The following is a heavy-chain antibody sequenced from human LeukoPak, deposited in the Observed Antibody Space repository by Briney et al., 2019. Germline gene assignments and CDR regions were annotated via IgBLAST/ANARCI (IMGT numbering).Heavy chain of an antibody. CDR3: ARETAMDPYYYYGMDV. Sequence: PGGSLRLSCAASGFTFSSYEMNWVRQAPGKGLEWVSYISSSGSTIYYADSVKGRFTISRDNAKNSLYPQMNSLRAEDTAVYYCARETAMDPYYYYGMDVWGQGTTVTVSS. J-gene: IGHJ6*02. V-gene: IGHV3-48*03. CDR1: GFTFSSYE. CDR2: ISSSGSTI. D-gene: IGHD5-18*01.